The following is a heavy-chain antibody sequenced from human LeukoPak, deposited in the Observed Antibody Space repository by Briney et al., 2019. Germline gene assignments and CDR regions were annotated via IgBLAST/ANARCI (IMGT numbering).Heavy chain of an antibody. V-gene: IGHV5-51*01. CDR1: GYSFTSYW. D-gene: IGHD3-10*01. Sequence: GESLKISCKGSGYSFTSYWIGWVRQMPGKGLEWMGIIYPGDSDTRYSPSFQGQVTISADKSISTAYLQWSSLKASDTAMYYCARHTARDIGEFDAFDIWGQGTMVTVSS. J-gene: IGHJ3*02. CDR3: ARHTARDIGEFDAFDI. CDR2: IYPGDSDT.